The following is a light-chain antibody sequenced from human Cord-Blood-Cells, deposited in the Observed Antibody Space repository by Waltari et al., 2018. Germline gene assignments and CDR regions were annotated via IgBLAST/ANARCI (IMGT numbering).Light chain of an antibody. J-gene: IGLJ2*01. V-gene: IGLV2-23*01. CDR1: SSDVGSYNL. CDR2: EGS. CDR3: CSYAGSSTLV. Sequence: QSALPQPASVSGSPGQSITIPRTGPSSDVGSYNLVSWYQQHPGKAPKHMIYEGSKRPSGVSNRFSGSKSGNTASLTISGLQAEDEADYYCCSYAGSSTLVFGGGTKLTVL.